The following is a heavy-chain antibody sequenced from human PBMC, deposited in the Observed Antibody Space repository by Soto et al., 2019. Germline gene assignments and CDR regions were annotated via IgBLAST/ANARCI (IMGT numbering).Heavy chain of an antibody. V-gene: IGHV1-69*12. J-gene: IGHJ4*02. CDR1: GGTFSSYA. CDR2: FIPIFGTA. Sequence: QVQLVQSGAEVKKPGSSVKVSCKASGGTFSSYAISWVRQAPGQGLEWMGGFIPIFGTANYAQKFQGRVTITADESTSTAYMELSSLRSEDTAVYYCARDPPQGVITFGQPFDYWGQGTLVTVSS. D-gene: IGHD3-16*01. CDR3: ARDPPQGVITFGQPFDY.